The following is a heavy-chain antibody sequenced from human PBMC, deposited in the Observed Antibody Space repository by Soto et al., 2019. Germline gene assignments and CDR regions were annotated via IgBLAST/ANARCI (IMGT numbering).Heavy chain of an antibody. D-gene: IGHD2-15*01. Sequence: GGSLRLSCAASGFTFSSYAMSWVRQAPGKGLEWVSAISGSGGSTYYADSVKGRFTISRDNSKNTLYLQMNSLRAEDTAVYYCAKASGYCSGGSCYRGYYYGMDVWGQGTTVTVS. J-gene: IGHJ6*02. CDR3: AKASGYCSGGSCYRGYYYGMDV. V-gene: IGHV3-23*01. CDR1: GFTFSSYA. CDR2: ISGSGGST.